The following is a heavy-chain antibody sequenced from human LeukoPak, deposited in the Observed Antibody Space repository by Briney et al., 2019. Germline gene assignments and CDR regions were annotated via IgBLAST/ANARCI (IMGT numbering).Heavy chain of an antibody. J-gene: IGHJ4*02. CDR3: ARGPPRYDYVWGSYRSPHFDY. D-gene: IGHD3-16*02. CDR1: GGSFSGYY. Sequence: SETLSLTCAVYGGSFSGYYWRWIRQPPGKGLEWIGEINHSGSTNYNPSLKSRVTISVDTSKNQFSLKLSPVTAADTAVYYCARGPPRYDYVWGSYRSPHFDYWGQGTLVTVSS. CDR2: INHSGST. V-gene: IGHV4-34*01.